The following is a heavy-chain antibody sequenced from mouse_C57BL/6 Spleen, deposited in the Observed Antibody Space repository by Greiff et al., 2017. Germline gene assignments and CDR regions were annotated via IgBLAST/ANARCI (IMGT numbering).Heavy chain of an antibody. Sequence: VMLVESGGGLVKPGGSLKLSCAASGFTFSSYAMSWVRQTPEKRLEWVATISDGGSYTYYPDNVKGRFTISRDNAKNNLYLQMSHLKSEDTAMYYCARDQDYYGSSYWFAYWGQGTLVTVSA. D-gene: IGHD1-1*01. V-gene: IGHV5-4*01. CDR3: ARDQDYYGSSYWFAY. CDR2: ISDGGSYT. J-gene: IGHJ3*01. CDR1: GFTFSSYA.